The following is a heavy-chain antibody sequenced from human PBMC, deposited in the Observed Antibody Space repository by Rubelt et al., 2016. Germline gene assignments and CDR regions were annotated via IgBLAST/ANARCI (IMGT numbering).Heavy chain of an antibody. CDR3: ARDYQGSSTSCYWY. CDR2: ISAYTGNT. D-gene: IGHD2-2*01. Sequence: QIQLVQSGPEVKKPGASVKVSCKASGYIFTNYAFNWVRQAPGQGLEWMGWISAYTGNTNYAQNLQGRVTMTTDTSTSTAYMELRNLIADETAVYYGARDYQGSSTSCYWYWGQGTLVTVSA. J-gene: IGHJ4*02. CDR1: GYIFTNYA. V-gene: IGHV1-18*01.